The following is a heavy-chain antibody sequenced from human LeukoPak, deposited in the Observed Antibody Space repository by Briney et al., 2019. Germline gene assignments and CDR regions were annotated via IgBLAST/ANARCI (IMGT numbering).Heavy chain of an antibody. D-gene: IGHD5-24*01. V-gene: IGHV3-30*18. CDR1: GFTFSSYV. CDR2: ISYDGSNK. J-gene: IGHJ4*02. Sequence: GRSLRLSCAASGFTFSSYVMHWVRQAPGKGLEWVAVISYDGSNKYYADSVKGRFTISRDNSKNTLYLQMNSLRAEDTAVYYCAKDGAMGGDGYNYDYFDYWGQGTLVTVSS. CDR3: AKDGAMGGDGYNYDYFDY.